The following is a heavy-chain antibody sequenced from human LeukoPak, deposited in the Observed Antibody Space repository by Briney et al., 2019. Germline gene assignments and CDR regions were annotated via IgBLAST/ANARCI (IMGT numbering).Heavy chain of an antibody. CDR3: ARDLAAGNY. CDR2: IYSGGNT. Sequence: PGGSLRLSCAASGFTVSSKYMSWVRQAPGKGLEWVSTIYSGGNTYYSDSVKGRFTISRGNSKNTVYLQMNNLRGDDTAVYYCARDLAAGNYWGQGTLVSVSS. J-gene: IGHJ4*02. D-gene: IGHD6-25*01. V-gene: IGHV3-66*01. CDR1: GFTVSSKY.